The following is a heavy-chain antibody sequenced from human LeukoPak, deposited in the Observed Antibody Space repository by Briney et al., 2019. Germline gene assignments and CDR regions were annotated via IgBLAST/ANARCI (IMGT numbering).Heavy chain of an antibody. Sequence: SETLSLTCAVSGGSISSYYWSWIRQPAGKGLEWIGRIYTSGSTNYNPSLKSRVTMSVDTSKNQFSLKLSSVTAVDTTVYYCARADRYSDAFDIWGQGTMVTVSS. D-gene: IGHD2-15*01. CDR1: GGSISSYY. CDR3: ARADRYSDAFDI. V-gene: IGHV4-4*07. J-gene: IGHJ3*02. CDR2: IYTSGST.